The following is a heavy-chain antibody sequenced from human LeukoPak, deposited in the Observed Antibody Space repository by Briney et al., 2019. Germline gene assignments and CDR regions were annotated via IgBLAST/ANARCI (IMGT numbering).Heavy chain of an antibody. Sequence: SETLSLTCTVSGGSISSYYWSWIRQPPGKGLEWIGYIYTSGSTNYNPSLKSRVTISVDTSKNQFSLKLSSVTAADTAVYYCARVPCSSTSCYVSSSWFDPWGQGTLVTVSS. V-gene: IGHV4-4*09. D-gene: IGHD2-2*01. CDR2: IYTSGST. CDR1: GGSISSYY. J-gene: IGHJ5*02. CDR3: ARVPCSSTSCYVSSSWFDP.